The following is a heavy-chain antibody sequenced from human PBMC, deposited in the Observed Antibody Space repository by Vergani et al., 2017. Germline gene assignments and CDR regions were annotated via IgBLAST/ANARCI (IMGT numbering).Heavy chain of an antibody. D-gene: IGHD2-2*01. CDR1: GFTFDDYA. CDR3: AKVNHYCSSTSCYFDY. V-gene: IGHV3-9*01. J-gene: IGHJ4*02. Sequence: EVQLVESGGGLVQPGRSLRLSCAASGFTFDDYAMHWVRQAPGKGLEWVSGISWNSGSIGYADSVKGRFTISRDTAKNSLYLQMNSLRAEDTALYYCAKVNHYCSSTSCYFDYWGQGPLVTVSS. CDR2: ISWNSGSI.